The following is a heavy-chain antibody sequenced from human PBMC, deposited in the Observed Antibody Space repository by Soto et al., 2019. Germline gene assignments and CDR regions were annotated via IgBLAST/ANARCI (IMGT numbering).Heavy chain of an antibody. Sequence: SETLSLTCTVSGGSISSYYWSWIRQPPGKGLEWIGYIYYSGSTNYNPSLKSRVTISVDTSKNQFSLKLSSVTAADTAVYYCARAQLKDYYYGMDVWGQGTTVT. CDR3: ARAQLKDYYYGMDV. J-gene: IGHJ6*02. CDR2: IYYSGST. CDR1: GGSISSYY. D-gene: IGHD1-1*01. V-gene: IGHV4-59*01.